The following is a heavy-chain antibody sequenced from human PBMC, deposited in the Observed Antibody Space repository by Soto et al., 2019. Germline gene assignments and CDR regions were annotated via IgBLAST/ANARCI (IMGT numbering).Heavy chain of an antibody. J-gene: IGHJ4*02. CDR2: INFDGGST. V-gene: IGHV3-74*01. Sequence: GGSLRLSCAASGFTFSNYWMHWVRQAPGKGLVWVSRINFDGGSTSYADSVKGRFTISRDNAKNTLYLQMNSLRAEDTAVYYCARAAFLDYWGQGTLVTVSS. CDR3: ARAAFLDY. CDR1: GFTFSNYW. D-gene: IGHD3-3*01.